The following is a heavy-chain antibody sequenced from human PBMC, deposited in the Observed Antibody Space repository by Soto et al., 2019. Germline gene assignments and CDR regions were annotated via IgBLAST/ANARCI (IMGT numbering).Heavy chain of an antibody. D-gene: IGHD6-19*01. V-gene: IGHV1-69*02. Sequence: QVQLVQSGAEVKKPGSSVKVSCKASGGTFSSYTISWVRQAPGQGLEWMGRIIPILGIANYAQKFQGRVTITADKSXXTAYMELSSLRSEDTAVYYCASSQWLVTPGRRFDIWGQGTMVTVSS. CDR2: IIPILGIA. J-gene: IGHJ3*02. CDR1: GGTFSSYT. CDR3: ASSQWLVTPGRRFDI.